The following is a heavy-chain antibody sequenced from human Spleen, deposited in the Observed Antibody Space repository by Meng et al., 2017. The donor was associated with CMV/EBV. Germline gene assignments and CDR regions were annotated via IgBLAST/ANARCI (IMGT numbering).Heavy chain of an antibody. CDR2: ISADGTKI. V-gene: IGHV3-74*01. Sequence: GGSLRLSCVASGFTFDTYWMHWVRLAPGKEPLWVSHISADGTKIGYADSVKGRFTVSRDNAKNTLYLQMNNLRPEDTALYYCAKGFGSSWYNWFDPWGQGTLVTVSS. CDR1: GFTFDTYW. CDR3: AKGFGSSWYNWFDP. D-gene: IGHD6-13*01. J-gene: IGHJ5*02.